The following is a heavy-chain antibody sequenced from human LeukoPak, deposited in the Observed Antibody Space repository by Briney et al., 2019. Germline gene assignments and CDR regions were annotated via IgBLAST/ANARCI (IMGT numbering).Heavy chain of an antibody. CDR1: GFTFSSYA. CDR2: ISYDGSNK. D-gene: IGHD6-19*01. Sequence: TGGSLRLSCAASGFTFSSYAMHWVRQAPGKGLEGVAVISYDGSNKYYADSVKGRFTTSRDNSKNTLYLQMNSLRAEDTAVYYCARDLSYSSGWYGAFDIWGQGTMVTVSS. V-gene: IGHV3-30-3*01. J-gene: IGHJ3*02. CDR3: ARDLSYSSGWYGAFDI.